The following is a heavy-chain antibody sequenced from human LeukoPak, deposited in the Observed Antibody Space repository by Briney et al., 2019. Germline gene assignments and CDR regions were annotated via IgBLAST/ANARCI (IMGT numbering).Heavy chain of an antibody. Sequence: SETLSLTCTVSGGSISISSYYWTWIRQPAGKGLEWIGRIYTSGSTNYNPSLKSRVTISVDTSKTQFSLKLTSVTAADTAIYYCARTTISRTAGGAFDIWGQGTMVIVSS. D-gene: IGHD4-23*01. CDR2: IYTSGST. J-gene: IGHJ3*02. V-gene: IGHV4-61*02. CDR1: GGSISISSYY. CDR3: ARTTISRTAGGAFDI.